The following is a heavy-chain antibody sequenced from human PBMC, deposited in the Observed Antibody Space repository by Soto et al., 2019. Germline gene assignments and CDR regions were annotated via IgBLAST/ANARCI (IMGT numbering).Heavy chain of an antibody. D-gene: IGHD4-4*01. CDR2: ILHDGSAE. CDR3: ARSRDGYSFYFYYGMDG. J-gene: IGHJ6*02. CDR1: GSIFTSYG. Sequence: SCAASGSIFTSYGMHWVRQAPGKGLEWMALILHDGSAEYYADSVKGRFTISRDNSKNTLYLQMNSLTAEDTAVYYCARSRDGYSFYFYYGMDGWGQGTTVTVSS. V-gene: IGHV3-30*03.